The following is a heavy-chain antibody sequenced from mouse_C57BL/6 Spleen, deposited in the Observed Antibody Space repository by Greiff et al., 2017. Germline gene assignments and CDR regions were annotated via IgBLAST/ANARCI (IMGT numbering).Heavy chain of an antibody. CDR3: ARSVTANYYFAY. D-gene: IGHD2-1*01. V-gene: IGHV1-54*01. CDR1: GYAFTNYL. Sequence: QVQLQQSGAELVRPGTSVKVSCKASGYAFTNYLIEWVKQRPGQGLEWIGVINPGSGGTKYNEKFKGKATLTADKYSSTAYMQRSSLTSEDSAVYFCARSVTANYYFAYWGQGTLVTVSA. J-gene: IGHJ3*01. CDR2: INPGSGGT.